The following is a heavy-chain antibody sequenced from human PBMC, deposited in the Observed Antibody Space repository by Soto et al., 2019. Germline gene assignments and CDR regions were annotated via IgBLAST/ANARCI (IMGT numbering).Heavy chain of an antibody. Sequence: ASAKVSCKAYDFSFTSHGISWVRQAPGQGLEWMGWISLYNGNTNYAQQFQGRVTMTTDTSTSTAYMELSSLRSEDTAVYYCARPRESVGYCSGGSCYGLSVHAFDLWGQGTLVTVSS. V-gene: IGHV1-18*04. CDR3: ARPRESVGYCSGGSCYGLSVHAFDL. J-gene: IGHJ3*01. CDR2: ISLYNGNT. CDR1: DFSFTSHG. D-gene: IGHD2-15*01.